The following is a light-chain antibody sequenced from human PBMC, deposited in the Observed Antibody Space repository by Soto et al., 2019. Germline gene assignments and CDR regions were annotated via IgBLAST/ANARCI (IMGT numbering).Light chain of an antibody. CDR1: SRPVRGYNY. V-gene: IGLV2-14*01. Sequence: QSALTQPASGSGSPGHSITISWTGTSRPVRGYNYVCWHQQHPGKAPKLSSYEVSNRPSGVSNRFSRSKSGNTASLTISGLQADDEADYSCSSYTSRSTPRVFGTGTKVTVL. J-gene: IGLJ1*01. CDR2: EVS. CDR3: SSYTSRSTPRV.